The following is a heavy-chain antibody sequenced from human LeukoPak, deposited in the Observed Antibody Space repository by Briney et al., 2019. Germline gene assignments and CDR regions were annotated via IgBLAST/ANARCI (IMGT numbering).Heavy chain of an antibody. Sequence: GASVKVSCKASGYIFTSYAISWVRQAPGQGLEWMGWIIAYNGNTDYAQKLQGRVTMTTDTSTSTAYMELRSLRSDDTAVYYCARVEYGDYRFDPWGQGTLVTVS. V-gene: IGHV1-18*01. D-gene: IGHD4-17*01. J-gene: IGHJ5*02. CDR2: IIAYNGNT. CDR1: GYIFTSYA. CDR3: ARVEYGDYRFDP.